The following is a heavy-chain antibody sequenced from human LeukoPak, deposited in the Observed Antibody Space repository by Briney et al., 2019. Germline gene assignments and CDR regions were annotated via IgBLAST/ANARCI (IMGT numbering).Heavy chain of an antibody. D-gene: IGHD1-26*01. CDR2: TYHSGST. CDR1: GYSMSSGNY. V-gene: IGHV4-38-2*02. J-gene: IGHJ4*02. CDR3: ARGEVGSIGRLGY. Sequence: TSETLSLTCSVSGYSMSSGNYWGWIRQPPGKTLEWIGSTYHSGSTQLHPSLHSRVTISVDTSKNQFFLNLSSVTATDTAVYYCARGEVGSIGRLGYWGQGILVTVSS.